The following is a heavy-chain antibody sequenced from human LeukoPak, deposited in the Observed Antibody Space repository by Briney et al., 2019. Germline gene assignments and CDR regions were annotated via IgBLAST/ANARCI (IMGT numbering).Heavy chain of an antibody. Sequence: SETLSLTCTVSGGSISSSSYYWGWIRQPPEKGLEWIGSIYYSGSTYYNPSLKSRVTISVDTSKNQFSLNLSSVTAADTAVYYCARFSPRAMGNYLDFWGQGTLVTVSS. CDR2: IYYSGST. CDR3: ARFSPRAMGNYLDF. J-gene: IGHJ4*02. V-gene: IGHV4-39*07. D-gene: IGHD7-27*01. CDR1: GGSISSSSYY.